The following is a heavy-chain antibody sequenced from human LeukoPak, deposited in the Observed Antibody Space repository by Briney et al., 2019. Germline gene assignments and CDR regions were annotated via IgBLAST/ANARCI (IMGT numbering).Heavy chain of an antibody. Sequence: PGGPLRLSCAASGFTFDDYAMHWVRQAPGKGLERVSGISWNSGSIGYADSVKGRFTISRDNAKNSLYLQMNSLRAEDTALYYCAKSAAGTAPPIDYWGQGTLVTVSS. CDR1: GFTFDDYA. CDR2: ISWNSGSI. V-gene: IGHV3-9*01. CDR3: AKSAAGTAPPIDY. D-gene: IGHD6-13*01. J-gene: IGHJ4*02.